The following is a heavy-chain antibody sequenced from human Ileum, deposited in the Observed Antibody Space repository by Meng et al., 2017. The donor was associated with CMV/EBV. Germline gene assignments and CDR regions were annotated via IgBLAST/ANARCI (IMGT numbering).Heavy chain of an antibody. Sequence: EVQWLESGGAVVQPGWSLRLSCVASGFMFSNYDMTWVRQAPGKGLEWVSGILGSGDVTFYADSVKGRFSTSRDNSRNMVFLQMDSLTVDDAAIYYCASHAYGMAKGWGQGALVTVSS. D-gene: IGHD4-17*01. CDR1: GFMFSNYD. V-gene: IGHV3-23*01. CDR2: ILGSGDVT. J-gene: IGHJ4*02. CDR3: ASHAYGMAKG.